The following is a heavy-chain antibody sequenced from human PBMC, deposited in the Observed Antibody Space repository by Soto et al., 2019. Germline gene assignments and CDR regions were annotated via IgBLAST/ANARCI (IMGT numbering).Heavy chain of an antibody. CDR2: IYWDDDK. CDR1: AFSLSTGGVG. J-gene: IGHJ6*02. Sequence: QITLKESGPTLVKPTQTLTLTCTFSAFSLSTGGVGVGWIRQPPGKALEWLALIYWDDDKRYSPSLRSRLTITKHPSKNQVVLTMTNMDPVDTATYYCIQSRCGGDCLQSYASYYYYGLDVWGQGTTVTVSS. D-gene: IGHD2-21*02. CDR3: IQSRCGGDCLQSYASYYYYGLDV. V-gene: IGHV2-5*02.